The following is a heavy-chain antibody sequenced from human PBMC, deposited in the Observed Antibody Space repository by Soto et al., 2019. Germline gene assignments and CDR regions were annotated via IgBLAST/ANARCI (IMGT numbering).Heavy chain of an antibody. CDR2: IYYSGST. CDR1: GGYMSTSDYY. V-gene: IGHV4-61*05. CDR3: ARRYSSAFDI. D-gene: IGHD6-13*01. Sequence: SETLSLTCTVSGGYMSTSDYYWGWIRQPPGKGLEWIGYIYYSGSTNYNPSLKSRVTISVDTSKNQFSLKLSSVTAADTAVYYCARRYSSAFDIWGQGTMVTVSS. J-gene: IGHJ3*02.